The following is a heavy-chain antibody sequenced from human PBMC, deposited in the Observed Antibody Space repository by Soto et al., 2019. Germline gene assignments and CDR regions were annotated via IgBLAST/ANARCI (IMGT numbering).Heavy chain of an antibody. D-gene: IGHD5-18*01. J-gene: IGHJ4*02. CDR1: GFTFSSYS. CDR2: ITGSGGST. Sequence: GSLRLSCSASGFTFSSYSMSWVRQAPGKGLEWVSAITGSGGSTYYADSVKGRFTISRDNSKNTLYLQMNSLRAEDTAVYYCAKEGDLIGYNYGSRFDYWGQGTLVTVSS. V-gene: IGHV3-23*01. CDR3: AKEGDLIGYNYGSRFDY.